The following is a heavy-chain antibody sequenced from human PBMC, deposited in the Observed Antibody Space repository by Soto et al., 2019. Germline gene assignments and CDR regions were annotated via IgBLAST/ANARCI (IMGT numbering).Heavy chain of an antibody. J-gene: IGHJ5*02. Sequence: GGSLRLSCAASGFTSSDHYMDWVRQAPGKGLEWVGRIRNKVKGSTTDYAASVKGRFTISRDNAKNSLYLQMNSLRAEDTAVYYCASALLRSGNRWFNWFDPWGQGTLVTVSS. D-gene: IGHD3-22*01. V-gene: IGHV3-72*01. CDR2: IRNKVKGSTT. CDR3: ASALLRSGNRWFNWFDP. CDR1: GFTSSDHY.